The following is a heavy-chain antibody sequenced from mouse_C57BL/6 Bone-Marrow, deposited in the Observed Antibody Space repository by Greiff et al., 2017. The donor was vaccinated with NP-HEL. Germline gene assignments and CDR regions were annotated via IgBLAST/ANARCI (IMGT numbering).Heavy chain of an antibody. D-gene: IGHD2-4*01. CDR2: TFYSGIT. V-gene: IGHV3-3*01. CDR3: AGGDDYDGDYYAMDY. J-gene: IGHJ4*01. CDR1: GFSINSDCY. Sequence: EVQLQQSGPSLVRPSQTLSLTCTVTGFSINSDCYWIWIRQFPGNKLEYIGYTFYSGITYYNPSLESRTYITRDTSKNQFSLKLSSVTTEDTATYYCAGGDDYDGDYYAMDYWGQGTSVTVSS.